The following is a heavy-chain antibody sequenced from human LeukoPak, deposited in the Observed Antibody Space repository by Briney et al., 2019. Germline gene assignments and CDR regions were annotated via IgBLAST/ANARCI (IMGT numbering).Heavy chain of an antibody. J-gene: IGHJ4*02. CDR2: IHPSTGNP. Sequence: GASVKVSCKASGYTFTNYAMNWVRQAPGQGLEWMGWIHPSTGNPTYAQGFTGRFVFSLDTSVSTAYLQISSLKAEDTAVYYCAMAEQRQWLVPYYFDYWGQGTLVTVSS. CDR3: AMAEQRQWLVPYYFDY. V-gene: IGHV7-4-1*02. D-gene: IGHD6-19*01. CDR1: GYTFTNYA.